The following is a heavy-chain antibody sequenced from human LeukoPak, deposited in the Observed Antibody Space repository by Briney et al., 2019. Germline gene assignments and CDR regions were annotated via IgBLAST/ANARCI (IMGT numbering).Heavy chain of an antibody. CDR1: GFTFSSYS. CDR2: ISSSSSYI. Sequence: SGGSLRLSCAASGFTFSSYSMNWVRQAPGKGLEWVSSISSSSSYIYYADSVKGRFTISRDNAKNSLYLQMNSLRAEDTAVYYCARDGARDYYDSSGSDAFDIWGQGTMVTVSS. V-gene: IGHV3-21*01. J-gene: IGHJ3*02. CDR3: ARDGARDYYDSSGSDAFDI. D-gene: IGHD3-22*01.